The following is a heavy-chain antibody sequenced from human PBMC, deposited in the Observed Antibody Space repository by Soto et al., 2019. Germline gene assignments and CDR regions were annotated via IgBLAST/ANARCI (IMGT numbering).Heavy chain of an antibody. D-gene: IGHD5-18*01. Sequence: TSETLALTCTVSGGSISNYYWNWIRQSPGKGLEWIGYIYSSGSTHYNPSLQNRVTISIDTSKNQVSLKVNSVTAADTAVYYCARDHPHSYGVYDFDYWGQGTPVTVS. CDR2: IYSSGST. CDR1: GGSISNYY. CDR3: ARDHPHSYGVYDFDY. V-gene: IGHV4-59*01. J-gene: IGHJ4*02.